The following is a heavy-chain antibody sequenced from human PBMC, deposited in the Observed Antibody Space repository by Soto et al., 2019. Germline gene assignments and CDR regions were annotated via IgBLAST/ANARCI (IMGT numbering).Heavy chain of an antibody. CDR1: GGCFSGYY. CDR3: ARYRYNWNYRWFDP. J-gene: IGHJ5*02. Sequence: TSVTMPLTYAVYGGCFSGYYWSWIRQPQGKGLEGIGEINHSGSTNYNPSLKSRVTISVDTSKNQFSLKLSSVTAADTAVYYCARYRYNWNYRWFDPWGQGTLVTVSS. D-gene: IGHD1-7*01. V-gene: IGHV4-34*01. CDR2: INHSGST.